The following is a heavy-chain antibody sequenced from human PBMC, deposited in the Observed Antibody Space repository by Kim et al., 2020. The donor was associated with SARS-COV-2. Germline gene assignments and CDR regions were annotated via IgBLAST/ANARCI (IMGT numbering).Heavy chain of an antibody. D-gene: IGHD3-10*01. CDR3: ARDGQAKFTMVRGVTSHYGMDV. J-gene: IGHJ6*02. V-gene: IGHV3-48*04. Sequence: GGSLRLSCAASGFTFSSYSMNWVRQAPGKGLEWVSYISSSSSTIYYADSVKGRFTISRDNAKNSLYLQMNSLRAEDTAVYYCARDGQAKFTMVRGVTSHYGMDVWGQGTTVTVSS. CDR1: GFTFSSYS. CDR2: ISSSSSTI.